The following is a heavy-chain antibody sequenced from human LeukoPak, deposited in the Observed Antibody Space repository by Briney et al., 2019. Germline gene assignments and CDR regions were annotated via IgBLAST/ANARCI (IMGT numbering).Heavy chain of an antibody. V-gene: IGHV3-33*08. D-gene: IGHD1-26*01. CDR2: VWYDGTNK. Sequence: PGGSLRLSCAASGLTISSSGMSWVRQAPGKGLEWVAIVWYDGTNKFYAASVEGRFTISRDNAKDTLYLQMNSLRAEDTAIYYCARDQSTAGPTTADYWGQGTLVTASS. CDR3: ARDQSTAGPTTADY. CDR1: GLTISSSG. J-gene: IGHJ4*02.